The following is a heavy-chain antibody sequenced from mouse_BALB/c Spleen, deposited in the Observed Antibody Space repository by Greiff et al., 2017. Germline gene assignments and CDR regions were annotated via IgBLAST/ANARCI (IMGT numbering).Heavy chain of an antibody. CDR3: AREEGSYYYAMDY. CDR1: GFTFSSYA. J-gene: IGHJ4*01. Sequence: EVQRVESGGGLVKPGGSLKLSCAASGFTFSSYAMSWVRQTPEKRLEWVASISSGGSTYYPDSVKGRFTISRDNARNILYLQMSSLRSEDTAMYYCAREEGSYYYAMDYWGQGTSVTVSS. CDR2: ISSGGST. V-gene: IGHV5-6-5*01.